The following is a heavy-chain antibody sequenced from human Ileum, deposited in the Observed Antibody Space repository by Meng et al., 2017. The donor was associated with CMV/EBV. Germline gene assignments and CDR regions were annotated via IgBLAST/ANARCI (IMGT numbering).Heavy chain of an antibody. CDR1: GGPISSGDYS. J-gene: IGHJ4*02. CDR3: ARQRGYCSGGSCYHFDY. CDR2: IYYSGST. Sequence: HDAGHVLVHPSPPLPLTCTFSGGPISSGDYSWSCVRQPPGKGLEWIGYIYYSGSTYYNPSLKSRVTISVDTSKNQFSLKLSSVTAADTAVYYCARQRGYCSGGSCYHFDYWGQGTLVTVSS. D-gene: IGHD2-15*01. V-gene: IGHV4-30-4*08.